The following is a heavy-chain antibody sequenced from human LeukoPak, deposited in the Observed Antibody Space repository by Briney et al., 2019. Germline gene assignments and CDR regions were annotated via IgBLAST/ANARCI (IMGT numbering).Heavy chain of an antibody. V-gene: IGHV3-21*01. CDR3: ARVPIVVVPAAYLNWFDP. J-gene: IGHJ5*02. CDR1: GFTFSSHS. Sequence: PGGSLRLSCAASGFTFSSHSMGWARQAPGKGLEWVSYIRSSSSYIYSADSVKGRFTISRDNAKNSLYLQMNRLRAEDTALYFCARVPIVVVPAAYLNWFDPWGQGTLVTVSS. D-gene: IGHD2-2*01. CDR2: IRSSSSYI.